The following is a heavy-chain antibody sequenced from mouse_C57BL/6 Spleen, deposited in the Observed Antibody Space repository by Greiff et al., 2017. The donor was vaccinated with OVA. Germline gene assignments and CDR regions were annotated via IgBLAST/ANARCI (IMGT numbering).Heavy chain of an antibody. CDR1: GYAFTNYL. CDR3: ARDGNYGFAY. V-gene: IGHV1-54*01. CDR2: INPGSGGT. Sequence: QVQLQQSGAELVRPGTSVKVSCKASGYAFTNYLIEWVKQRPGQGLEWIGVINPGSGGTNYNEKFKGKATLTADKSSSTAYMQLSSLTSEDSAVYFCARDGNYGFAYWGQGTLVTVSA. J-gene: IGHJ3*01. D-gene: IGHD2-1*01.